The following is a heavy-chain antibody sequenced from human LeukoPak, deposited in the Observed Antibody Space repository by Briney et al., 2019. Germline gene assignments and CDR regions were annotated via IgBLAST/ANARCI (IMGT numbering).Heavy chain of an antibody. D-gene: IGHD3-3*01. Sequence: SETLSLTCIVSGGSISGYYWSWIRQPPGKGLEWIGSIYYSGSTYYNPSLKSRVTISVDTSKNQFSLKLSSVTAADTAVYYCARHSYDFWSGYFSHSDYWGQGTLVTVSS. CDR3: ARHSYDFWSGYFSHSDY. V-gene: IGHV4-39*01. CDR2: IYYSGST. J-gene: IGHJ4*02. CDR1: GGSISGYY.